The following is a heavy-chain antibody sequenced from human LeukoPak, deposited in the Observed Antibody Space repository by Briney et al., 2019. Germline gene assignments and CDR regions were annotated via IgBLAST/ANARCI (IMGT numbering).Heavy chain of an antibody. Sequence: GESLKISCKGSGYSFTSYWIGWVRQMPGKGLEWMGIIYPGDSDIRYSPSFQGQVTISADKSISTAYLQWSSLKASDTAMYYCARRGYSGYDLNSYFDYWGQGTLVTVSS. V-gene: IGHV5-51*01. CDR3: ARRGYSGYDLNSYFDY. D-gene: IGHD5-12*01. J-gene: IGHJ4*02. CDR1: GYSFTSYW. CDR2: IYPGDSDI.